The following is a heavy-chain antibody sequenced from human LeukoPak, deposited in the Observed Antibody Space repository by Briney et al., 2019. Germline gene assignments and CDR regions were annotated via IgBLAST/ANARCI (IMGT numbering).Heavy chain of an antibody. V-gene: IGHV1-69*06. CDR1: GGTFSSYA. Sequence: GASVKVSCKASGGTFSSYAISWVRQAPGQGLEWMGGIIPIFGTANYAQKFQGRVTITADKSTSTAYMELSSLRSEDTAVYYCARDRYCSGGSCYRSWFDPWGQGTLVTVSS. D-gene: IGHD2-15*01. CDR2: IIPIFGTA. CDR3: ARDRYCSGGSCYRSWFDP. J-gene: IGHJ5*02.